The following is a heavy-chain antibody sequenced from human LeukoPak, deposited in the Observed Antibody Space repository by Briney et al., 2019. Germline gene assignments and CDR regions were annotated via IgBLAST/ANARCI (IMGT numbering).Heavy chain of an antibody. J-gene: IGHJ4*02. CDR3: VRDNPRCCGVVPANIDDY. Sequence: GGSPRLSCAASGFTFSNAWMSWVRQAPGKGLEWIAYISRDSGIKYYADSVRGRFTISRDNAKNSLYLQMHSLRAEDTAVYYCVRDNPRCCGVVPANIDDYWGQGTLVTVSS. CDR1: GFTFSNAW. CDR2: ISRDSGIK. V-gene: IGHV3-48*01. D-gene: IGHD2-15*01.